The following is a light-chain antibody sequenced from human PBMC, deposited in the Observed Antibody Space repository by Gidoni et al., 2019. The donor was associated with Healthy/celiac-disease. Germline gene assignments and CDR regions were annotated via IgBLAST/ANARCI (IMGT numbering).Light chain of an antibody. J-gene: IGKJ1*01. CDR1: QSVSSSY. Sequence: EIVLTQSPGTLSLSPGERATLSCRASQSVSSSYLAWYQQKPGQAPRLLIYGASSRATGIPERFSGSWSGKDFTLTISRLEPEDFAVYYCQQYGSSPPWTFGQGTKVEIK. V-gene: IGKV3-20*01. CDR2: GAS. CDR3: QQYGSSPPWT.